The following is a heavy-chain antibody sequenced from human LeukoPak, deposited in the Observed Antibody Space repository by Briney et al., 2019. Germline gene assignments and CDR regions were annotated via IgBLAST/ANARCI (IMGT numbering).Heavy chain of an antibody. CDR3: ARQIRFLEWFPKPDAFDI. CDR2: IYYSGST. D-gene: IGHD3-3*01. CDR1: GGSISSSSYY. Sequence: SETLSLTCTVSGGSISSSSYYWGWIRQPPGKGLEWIGSIYYSGSTYYNPSLKSRVTISVDTSKNQFSLKLSSVTAADTAVYYCARQIRFLEWFPKPDAFDIWGQGTMVTVSS. J-gene: IGHJ3*02. V-gene: IGHV4-39*01.